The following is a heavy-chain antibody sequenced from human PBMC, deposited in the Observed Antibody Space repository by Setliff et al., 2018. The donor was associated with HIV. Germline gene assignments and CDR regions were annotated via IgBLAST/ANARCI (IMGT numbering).Heavy chain of an antibody. CDR1: SSSIRGGGYY. J-gene: IGHJ5*02. CDR3: ARVWLHFGDDIPRFDP. D-gene: IGHD4-17*01. CDR2: IYHSGST. Sequence: SETLSLTCTVSSSSIRGGGYYWNWIRQHPGKGLEWIGYIYHSGSTYYNPSLGSRVTMSVDTSKNQFSLKLTSVTAADTAVYFCARVWLHFGDDIPRFDPWGQGILVTVSS. V-gene: IGHV4-31*02.